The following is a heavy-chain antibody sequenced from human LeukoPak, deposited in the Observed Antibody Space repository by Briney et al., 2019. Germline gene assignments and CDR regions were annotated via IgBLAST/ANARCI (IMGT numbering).Heavy chain of an antibody. V-gene: IGHV4-34*01. J-gene: IGHJ6*03. Sequence: PSETLSLTCAVYGGSFSGYYWSWIRQPPGKGLEWIGEINHSGSTNYNPSLKSRVTISVDTSKNQFSLKLSPVTAADTAVYYCARAKRYCSSTSCSLSYYYYYMDVWGKGTTVTVSS. CDR1: GGSFSGYY. D-gene: IGHD2-2*01. CDR2: INHSGST. CDR3: ARAKRYCSSTSCSLSYYYYYMDV.